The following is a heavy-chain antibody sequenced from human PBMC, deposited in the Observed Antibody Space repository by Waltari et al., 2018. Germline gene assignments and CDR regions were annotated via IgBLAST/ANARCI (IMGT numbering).Heavy chain of an antibody. Sequence: QVQLQQWGAGLLKPSETLSLTCAVYGGSFSGYYWSWIRKPQGKGREWIGEINHSGSTNYNPSLKSRVTISVDTSKNQFSLKLSSVTAADTAVYYCARASLYDYVWGSYRTNWFDPWGQGTLVTVSS. J-gene: IGHJ5*02. V-gene: IGHV4-34*01. CDR2: INHSGST. D-gene: IGHD3-16*02. CDR3: ARASLYDYVWGSYRTNWFDP. CDR1: GGSFSGYY.